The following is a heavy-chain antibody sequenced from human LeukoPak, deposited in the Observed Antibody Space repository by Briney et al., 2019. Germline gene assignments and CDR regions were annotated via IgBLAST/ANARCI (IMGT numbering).Heavy chain of an antibody. Sequence: KPSQTLSLTCTVSGGSISSGSYYWSWIRQPAGKGLEWIGRIYTSGSTNYNPSLKSRVTISVDTSKNQFSLKLSSVTAADTAIYYCARVRGDFETDWGQGTLVTVSS. V-gene: IGHV4-61*02. CDR2: IYTSGST. CDR1: GGSISSGSYY. J-gene: IGHJ1*01. D-gene: IGHD3-16*01. CDR3: ARVRGDFETD.